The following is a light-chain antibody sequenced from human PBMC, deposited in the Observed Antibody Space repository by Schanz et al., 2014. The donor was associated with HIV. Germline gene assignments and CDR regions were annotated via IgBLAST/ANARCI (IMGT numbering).Light chain of an antibody. CDR3: AGWDDSLSVWV. Sequence: QSVLTQPPSASGTPGQRVTISCSGSSSNIKFNAVNWYQHLPGKGPKLLIYATYNRPSGVPDRFSGSGSDTSASLAISGLQSEDEADYYCAGWDDSLSVWVFGGGTKVTVL. V-gene: IGLV1-44*01. J-gene: IGLJ3*02. CDR2: ATY. CDR1: SSNIKFNA.